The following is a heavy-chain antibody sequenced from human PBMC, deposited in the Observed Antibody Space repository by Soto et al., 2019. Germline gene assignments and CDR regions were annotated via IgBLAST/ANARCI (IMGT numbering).Heavy chain of an antibody. CDR2: MNPHSGDT. CDR1: GYTFTSSD. V-gene: IGHV1-8*01. CDR3: VREAYHSASGIYLPSSSYYVLDV. J-gene: IGHJ6*02. Sequence: ASVKVSCKASGYTFTSSDINWVRQATGQELEWMGWMNPHSGDTGYAQKFRGRVLMTRNTSIRTAYMELSSLRSEDTAVYYCVREAYHSASGIYLPSSSYYVLDVWGPGTPVTVSS. D-gene: IGHD3-10*01.